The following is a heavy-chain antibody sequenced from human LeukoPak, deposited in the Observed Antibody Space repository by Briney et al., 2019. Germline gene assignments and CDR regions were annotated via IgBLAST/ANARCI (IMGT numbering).Heavy chain of an antibody. Sequence: SETLSLTCTVSGGSISSYYWSWIRQSPGKGLECIGYIHYTGSTNYNPSLKSRVTISVETSKNQFSLKLKSVTAADTAVYYCARPRLLYGSGPTLVWGPGTLVTVSS. CDR2: IHYTGST. V-gene: IGHV4-59*12. CDR1: GGSISSYY. D-gene: IGHD3-10*01. J-gene: IGHJ4*02. CDR3: ARPRLLYGSGPTLV.